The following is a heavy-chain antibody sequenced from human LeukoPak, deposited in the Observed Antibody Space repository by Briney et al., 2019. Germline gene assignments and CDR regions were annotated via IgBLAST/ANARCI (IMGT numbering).Heavy chain of an antibody. CDR2: ISSSSSYI. J-gene: IGHJ1*01. CDR1: GFTFGSYS. D-gene: IGHD2-2*01. Sequence: GGSLRLSCAASGFTFGSYSMNWVRQAPGKGLEWVSSISSSSSYIYYADSVKGRFTISRDNAQNSLYLQMNSLRAEDTAVYYCARDDIVVVPAAASAEYFQHWGQGTLVTVSS. CDR3: ARDDIVVVPAAASAEYFQH. V-gene: IGHV3-21*01.